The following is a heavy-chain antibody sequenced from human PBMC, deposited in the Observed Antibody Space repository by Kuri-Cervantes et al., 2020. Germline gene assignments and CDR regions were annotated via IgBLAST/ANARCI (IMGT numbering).Heavy chain of an antibody. D-gene: IGHD5-12*01. J-gene: IGHJ2*01. CDR3: AKDWTLDSYDNVNWYFDL. Sequence: ETLSLTCTVSGGSMGNFYWTWIRQSAGKRLEWIGRIKSKTDGGTTDYAAPVKGRFTISRDDSKNTLYLQMSSLRAEDTAVYYCAKDWTLDSYDNVNWYFDLWGRGTLVTVSS. CDR2: IKSKTDGGTT. V-gene: IGHV3-15*01. CDR1: GGSMGNFY.